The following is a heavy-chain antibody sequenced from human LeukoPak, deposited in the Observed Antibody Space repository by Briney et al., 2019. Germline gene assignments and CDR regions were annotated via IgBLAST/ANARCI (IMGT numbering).Heavy chain of an antibody. CDR3: TRVKYDFWNGYYDY. D-gene: IGHD3-3*01. J-gene: IGHJ4*02. V-gene: IGHV1-2*02. CDR1: GHTFTLYY. Sequence: GASGDASSMPSGHTFTLYYMHWVRQAPGQGQEGRGGINPNNVDTYYAQKFQGRVTMTRDTSITTAYMELSRLRSDDTAVYYCTRVKYDFWNGYYDYWGQGVQVTASS. CDR2: INPNNVDT.